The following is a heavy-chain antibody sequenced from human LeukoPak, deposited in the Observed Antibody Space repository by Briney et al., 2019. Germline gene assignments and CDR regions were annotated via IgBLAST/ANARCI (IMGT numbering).Heavy chain of an antibody. Sequence: SETLSLTCTVSGGSIGTYYWSWIRQSPGKGLEWIGYIYVTGTRYNPYLQSRVTISVDRSRNQFFLKMSSVTAADTALYYFARHIGGGIEDMDVWGKGTKVIVSS. J-gene: IGHJ6*03. CDR1: GGSIGTYY. CDR2: IYVTGT. D-gene: IGHD3-16*02. V-gene: IGHV4-59*08. CDR3: ARHIGGGIEDMDV.